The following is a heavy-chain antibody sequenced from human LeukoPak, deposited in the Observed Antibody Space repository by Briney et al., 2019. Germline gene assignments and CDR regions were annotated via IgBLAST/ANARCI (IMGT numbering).Heavy chain of an antibody. CDR2: IYYSGST. J-gene: IGHJ5*02. V-gene: IGHV4-39*01. CDR1: GGSISSSSYY. D-gene: IGHD3-10*01. Sequence: SETLSLTCTVSGGSISSSSYYWGWIRQPPGKGLEWIGGIYYSGSTYYKPSLKIRVTISVDTSKNQFSLKLSSVTAADTAVYYCARGGAGGSGSVSPQYNWFDPWGQGTLVTVSS. CDR3: ARGGAGGSGSVSPQYNWFDP.